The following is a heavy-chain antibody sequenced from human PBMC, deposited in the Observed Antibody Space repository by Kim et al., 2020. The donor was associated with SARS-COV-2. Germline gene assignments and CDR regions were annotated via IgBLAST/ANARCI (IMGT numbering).Heavy chain of an antibody. D-gene: IGHD3-9*01. V-gene: IGHV4-34*01. CDR3: ASRAPDYYDILTGFSVGGMDV. J-gene: IGHJ6*02. Sequence: SETLSLTCAVYGGSFSGYYWSWIRQPPGKGLEWIGEINHSGSTNYNPSLKSRVTISVDTSKNQFSLKLSSVTAADTAVYYCASRAPDYYDILTGFSVGGMDVWGQGTTVTVSS. CDR2: INHSGST. CDR1: GGSFSGYY.